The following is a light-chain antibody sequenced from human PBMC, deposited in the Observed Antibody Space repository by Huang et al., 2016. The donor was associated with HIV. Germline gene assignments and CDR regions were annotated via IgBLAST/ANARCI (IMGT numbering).Light chain of an antibody. Sequence: DIVMTQSPLSLPVTPGEPASISCRSSQSLLYSNGYNYLDWYLQKPGQSPQLLIYFASKRASGVPDRFNGSGSGTDFTLKISRVEAEDVGIYYCMQSVQTPPSFGPGTKVDIK. CDR3: MQSVQTPPS. CDR2: FAS. V-gene: IGKV2-28*01. J-gene: IGKJ3*01. CDR1: QSLLYSNGYNY.